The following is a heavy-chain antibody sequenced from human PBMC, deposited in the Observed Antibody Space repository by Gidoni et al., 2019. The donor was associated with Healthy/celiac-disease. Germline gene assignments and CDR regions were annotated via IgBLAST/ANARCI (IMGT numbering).Heavy chain of an antibody. J-gene: IGHJ4*02. D-gene: IGHD3-22*01. CDR1: AFSPSTSGVG. Sequence: ITLKESGPTLVKPTQTLTLTCTFSAFSPSTSGVGVGWIRQPPGKALEWLALIYWDDDKRYSPSLKSRLTITKDTSKNQVVLTMTNMDPVDTATYYCAHKSGHYDSSGYNAPVSYWGQGTLVTVSS. CDR2: IYWDDDK. V-gene: IGHV2-5*02. CDR3: AHKSGHYDSSGYNAPVSY.